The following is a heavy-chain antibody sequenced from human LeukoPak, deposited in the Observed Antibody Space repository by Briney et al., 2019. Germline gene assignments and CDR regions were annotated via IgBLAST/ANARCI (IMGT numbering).Heavy chain of an antibody. V-gene: IGHV3-30*02. J-gene: IGHJ4*02. D-gene: IGHD3-22*01. CDR1: GFTFSSYG. CDR3: AKDPNDYYDSSGYHYVDRNWGVLDY. CDR2: IRYDGSNK. Sequence: GGSLRLSCAASGFTFSSYGMHWVRQAPGKGLEWVAFIRYDGSNKYYADSVKGRFTISRDNSKNTLYLQMNSLRAEDTAVYYCAKDPNDYYDSSGYHYVDRNWGVLDYWGQGTLVTVSS.